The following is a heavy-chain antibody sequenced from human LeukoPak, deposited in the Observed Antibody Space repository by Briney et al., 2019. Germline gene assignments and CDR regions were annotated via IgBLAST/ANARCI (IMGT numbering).Heavy chain of an antibody. CDR1: GFTFTNYW. V-gene: IGHV3-7*01. CDR3: ARGLPATVVTPSCDS. Sequence: GGSLRLSCAASGFTFTNYWMSWVRQAPGKGLELVANIKQDRSEKYYVDSVKGRFTISRDNAKNSLYLQMNSLRAEDTSVYYCARGLPATVVTPSCDSCGQGDLVTVSS. CDR2: IKQDRSEK. J-gene: IGHJ4*02. D-gene: IGHD4-23*01.